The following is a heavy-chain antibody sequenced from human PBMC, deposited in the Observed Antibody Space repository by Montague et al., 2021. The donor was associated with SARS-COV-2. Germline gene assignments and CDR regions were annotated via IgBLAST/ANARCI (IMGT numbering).Heavy chain of an antibody. D-gene: IGHD3-10*01. J-gene: IGHJ6*02. CDR3: ARVLDYYGSGSDPLYYYYGIDV. CDR2: ISSSNSDI. CDR1: GFIFSSYS. V-gene: IGHV3-21*01. Sequence: SLRLSCAASGFIFSSYSMNWVRQAPGKGLEWVSSISSSNSDIYYADSVKGRFTISRDNAKNSLYLQMSSLRPEDTAVYYCARVLDYYGSGSDPLYYYYGIDVWGRGTTVTVPS.